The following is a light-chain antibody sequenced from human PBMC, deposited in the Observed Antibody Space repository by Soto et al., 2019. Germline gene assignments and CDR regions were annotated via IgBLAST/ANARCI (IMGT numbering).Light chain of an antibody. Sequence: DIVMTQSPLSLPVTPGEPASISCRSSQSLLHSNGYNYLDWYLQKPGQSPQLLIYLGSNRASGVPDKFSGSGSGTDFTLKISRVEAEDVGVYYCMQALLTPTFGQGTEVEIK. J-gene: IGKJ1*01. CDR3: MQALLTPT. CDR1: QSLLHSNGYNY. V-gene: IGKV2-28*01. CDR2: LGS.